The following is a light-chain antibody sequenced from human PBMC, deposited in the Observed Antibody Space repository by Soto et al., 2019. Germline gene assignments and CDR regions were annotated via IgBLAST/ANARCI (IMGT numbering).Light chain of an antibody. CDR3: CSYAGSSYV. CDR2: DVN. CDR1: SNDVGGYNY. Sequence: QSVLTQPLSVSGSPGQSVTISCTGTSNDVGGYNYVSWYQQHPGKAPKLMIYDVNKRPSGVPDRFSGSKSGNTASLTISGLQAEDEADYYCCSYAGSSYVFGTGTKVTVL. J-gene: IGLJ1*01. V-gene: IGLV2-11*01.